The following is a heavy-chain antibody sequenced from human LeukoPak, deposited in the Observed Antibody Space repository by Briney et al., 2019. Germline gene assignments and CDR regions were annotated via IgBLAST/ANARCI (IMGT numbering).Heavy chain of an antibody. CDR2: IYYSGST. CDR1: GGSISSYF. J-gene: IGHJ3*02. CDR3: ARTMAHDAFDI. D-gene: IGHD3-10*01. Sequence: SETLSLTCTVSGGSISSYFWSWIRQPPGKGLEWIGYIYYSGSTNYNPSLKSRVTISVDTSKNQFSLKLSSVTAADTAVYYCARTMAHDAFDIWGQGTMVTVSS. V-gene: IGHV4-59*01.